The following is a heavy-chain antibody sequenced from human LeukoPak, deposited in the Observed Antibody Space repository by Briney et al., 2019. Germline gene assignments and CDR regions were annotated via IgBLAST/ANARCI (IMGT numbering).Heavy chain of an antibody. CDR2: ISWNSVNI. D-gene: IGHD1-26*01. J-gene: IGHJ4*02. Sequence: PGRSLRLSCAASGFTFDNYAMHWVRQAPGKGLEWVSGISWNSVNIGYADSVKGRFTISRDSAKNSLYLQMNSLRAEDTAFYYCAKDVLSLSGSYSNWGQGTLVTVSS. CDR3: AKDVLSLSGSYSN. V-gene: IGHV3-9*01. CDR1: GFTFDNYA.